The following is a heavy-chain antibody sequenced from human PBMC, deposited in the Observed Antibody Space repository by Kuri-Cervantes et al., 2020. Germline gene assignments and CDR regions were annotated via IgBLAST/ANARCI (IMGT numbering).Heavy chain of an antibody. V-gene: IGHV3-9*01. CDR3: ARDYYSSSWYDYYYYYGMDV. D-gene: IGHD6-13*01. CDR1: GFTFDDYA. CDR2: ISWNSGSI. Sequence: SLKISCAASGFTFDDYAMHWVRQAPGKGLEWVSGISWNSGSIGYADSVKGRFTISRDNAKNFLYLQMNSLRAEDTALYYCARDYYSSSWYDYYYYYGMDVWGQGTTVTVSS. J-gene: IGHJ6*02.